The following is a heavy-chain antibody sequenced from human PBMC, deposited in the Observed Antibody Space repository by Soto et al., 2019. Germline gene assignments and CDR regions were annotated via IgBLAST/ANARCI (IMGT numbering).Heavy chain of an antibody. V-gene: IGHV4-39*01. J-gene: IGHJ5*02. CDR3: ARHLGYCSSTSCYAAGFWFDP. CDR1: GGSISSSSYY. D-gene: IGHD2-2*01. CDR2: IYYSGST. Sequence: KTSETLSLTCTVSGGSISSSSYYWGWIRQPPGKGREWIGSIYYSGSTYYNPSLKSRVTISVDTSKNQFSLKLSSVTAADTAVYYCARHLGYCSSTSCYAAGFWFDPWGQGTLVTVSS.